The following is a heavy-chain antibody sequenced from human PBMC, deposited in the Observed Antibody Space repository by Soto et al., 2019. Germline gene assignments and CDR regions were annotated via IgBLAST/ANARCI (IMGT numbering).Heavy chain of an antibody. V-gene: IGHV4-39*01. CDR3: ARRTVNIRTFYSGLKTHCFDY. CDR1: GDSMSSSDYY. J-gene: IGHJ4*02. D-gene: IGHD6-19*01. Sequence: PSETLFLTCAVSGDSMSSSDYYWGWIRQPPGKGLEWIGSIYYSGSTYYNPSLQSRVAISVDTSKNQFSLKLKSVTAADTAIYYCARRTVNIRTFYSGLKTHCFDYWGQGAPVTVSS. CDR2: IYYSGST.